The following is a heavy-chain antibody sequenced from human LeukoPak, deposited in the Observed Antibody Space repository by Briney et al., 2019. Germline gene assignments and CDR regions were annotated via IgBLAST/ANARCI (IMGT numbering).Heavy chain of an antibody. V-gene: IGHV5-51*01. D-gene: IGHD2-2*01. CDR2: IYPGDSDT. J-gene: IGHJ4*02. CDR3: AREYCSSTSCYDGNYFDN. Sequence: GESLKIYCKGSGYSFTSYWIGWVRQMPGKGLEWMWIIYPGDSDTRYSPSFQGQVTISADKFISTAYLQWSSLKASDTAMYYCAREYCSSTSCYDGNYFDNWGQGTLVTVSS. CDR1: GYSFTSYW.